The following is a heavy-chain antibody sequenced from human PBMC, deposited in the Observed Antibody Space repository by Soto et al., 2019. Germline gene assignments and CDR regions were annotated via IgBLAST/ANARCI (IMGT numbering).Heavy chain of an antibody. J-gene: IGHJ5*02. CDR3: ARANSVSGRSWFDP. D-gene: IGHD1-26*01. V-gene: IGHV4-31*03. Sequence: PSETLSLTCTVSGGSASSADHYCSWIRQHPGKGLEWIGYIYYTGSTYYNPSLKSRVSISVDTSKNQFSLKLSSLTAADTAMYYCARANSVSGRSWFDPWGQGTLVTVSS. CDR1: GGSASSADHY. CDR2: IYYTGST.